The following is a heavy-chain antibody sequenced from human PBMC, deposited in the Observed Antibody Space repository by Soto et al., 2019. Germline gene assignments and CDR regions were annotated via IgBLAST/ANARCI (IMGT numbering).Heavy chain of an antibody. V-gene: IGHV4-4*07. Sequence: ASETLSLTCSVSGTSVSNYYWSWLRQPAGKGLEHIGRIYTSGSTSYNPSLKSRVTMSMDTSQTQIYLNLTSVTAADTAVYYCARGGIQLSYAFDYWGQGIQVTVSS. CDR3: ARGGIQLSYAFDY. J-gene: IGHJ4*02. D-gene: IGHD5-18*01. CDR2: IYTSGST. CDR1: GTSVSNYY.